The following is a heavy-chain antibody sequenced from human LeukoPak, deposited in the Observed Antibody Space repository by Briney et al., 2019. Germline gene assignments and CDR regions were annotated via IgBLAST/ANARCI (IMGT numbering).Heavy chain of an antibody. J-gene: IGHJ6*04. D-gene: IGHD3-10*01. CDR1: GYTFTSYG. Sequence: ASVKVSCKASGYTFTSYGISWVRQAPGQGLEWMGWISAYNGNTNYAQKLQGRVTMTTDTSTSTAYMELRSLRSADTAVYYCARDHTMVRGVNHGMDVWGKGTTVTVSS. CDR3: ARDHTMVRGVNHGMDV. V-gene: IGHV1-18*04. CDR2: ISAYNGNT.